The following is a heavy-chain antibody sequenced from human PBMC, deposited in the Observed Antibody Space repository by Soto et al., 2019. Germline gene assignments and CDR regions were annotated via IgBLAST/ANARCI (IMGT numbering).Heavy chain of an antibody. J-gene: IGHJ5*02. Sequence: SETLSLTCAFYGVSFSCYYWSWIRQPPGKGLEWIGEINHSGSTNYNPSLKSRVTISVDTSKNQFSLKLSSVTAADTAVYYCARVCVAAAGPHLNWFDPWGQGTLVTVSS. CDR1: GVSFSCYY. V-gene: IGHV4-34*01. CDR2: INHSGST. CDR3: ARVCVAAAGPHLNWFDP. D-gene: IGHD6-13*01.